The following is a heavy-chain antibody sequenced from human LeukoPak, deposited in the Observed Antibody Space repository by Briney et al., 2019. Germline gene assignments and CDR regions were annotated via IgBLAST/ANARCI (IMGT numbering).Heavy chain of an antibody. CDR1: GYTFTSYY. CDR3: ARDLSYYDSSGYLNFDY. D-gene: IGHD3-22*01. J-gene: IGHJ4*02. V-gene: IGHV1-46*01. Sequence: ASVKVSCKASGYTFTSYYMHWVRQAPGQGLEWMGIINPSGGSTSYAQKFQGRVTMTRDTSTSTVYMELSSLRSEDTAVYYCARDLSYYDSSGYLNFDYWGQGALVTVSS. CDR2: INPSGGST.